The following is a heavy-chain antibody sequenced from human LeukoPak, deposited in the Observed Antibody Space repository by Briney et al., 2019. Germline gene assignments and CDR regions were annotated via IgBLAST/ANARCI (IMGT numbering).Heavy chain of an antibody. D-gene: IGHD3-10*01. CDR1: GFTFDDYA. V-gene: IGHV3-9*01. Sequence: GGSLRLSCAASGFTFDDYAMHWVRQAPGKGLEWVSGISWNSGTIGYADSVKGRFTISRDNAKNSLYLQMNSLRTEDTALYYCAKVLYYGSGSYYNDYWGQGTLVTVSS. CDR2: ISWNSGTI. CDR3: AKVLYYGSGSYYNDY. J-gene: IGHJ4*02.